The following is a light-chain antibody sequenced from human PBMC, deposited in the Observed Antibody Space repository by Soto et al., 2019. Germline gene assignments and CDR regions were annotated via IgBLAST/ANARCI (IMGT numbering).Light chain of an antibody. CDR2: AAS. J-gene: IGKJ4*01. Sequence: DIQLTQSPSFLSSSVGDRVTISCRASQGISIHLAWYQQKPGKAPKLLIYAASTLESGAPSRFSGSVSGTEFTLTISSLQPEDFATYYCQQLNSYPLTFGGGTKVEIK. V-gene: IGKV1-9*01. CDR1: QGISIH. CDR3: QQLNSYPLT.